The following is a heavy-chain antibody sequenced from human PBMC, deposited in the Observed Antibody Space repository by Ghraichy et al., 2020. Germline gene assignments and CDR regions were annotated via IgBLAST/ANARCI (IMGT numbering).Heavy chain of an antibody. CDR2: ISGSGGGT. CDR3: AKDETCIAELYYFDY. Sequence: GESLNISCAASGFTFSSYAMSWVRQAPGKGLEWVSVISGSGGGTYYADSMKGRFTISRDNSKNTLYLQMNSLRAEDTAIYYCAKDETCIAELYYFDYWGQGTLVTVSS. J-gene: IGHJ4*02. D-gene: IGHD6-13*01. V-gene: IGHV3-23*01. CDR1: GFTFSSYA.